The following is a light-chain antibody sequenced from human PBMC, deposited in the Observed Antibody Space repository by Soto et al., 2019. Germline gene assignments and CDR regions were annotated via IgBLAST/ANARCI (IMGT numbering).Light chain of an antibody. V-gene: IGLV2-14*01. CDR1: SSDVGGFNY. CDR2: EVN. CDR3: SSYTSSSTL. J-gene: IGLJ3*02. Sequence: QPASVSGSPGQSITISCTGTSSDVGGFNYVSWYQQHPGKAPKLMIYEVNNRPSGVSNRFSGSKSGNTASLTISGLQAEDEADYYCSSYTSSSTLFGGGTKLTVL.